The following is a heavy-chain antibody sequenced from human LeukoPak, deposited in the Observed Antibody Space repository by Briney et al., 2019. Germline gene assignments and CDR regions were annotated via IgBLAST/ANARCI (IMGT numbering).Heavy chain of an antibody. CDR2: IRYDGSNK. J-gene: IGHJ4*02. CDR3: AKDYGSGSYLSNFDY. CDR1: GFTFSTYG. D-gene: IGHD3-10*01. Sequence: PGGSLRLSCAASGFTFSTYGMHWVRQAPGKGLEWVAFIRYDGSNKYYADSVKGRFTISRDNSKNTVFLQMNSLRAEDTAVYYRAKDYGSGSYLSNFDYWGQGTLVTVSS. V-gene: IGHV3-30*02.